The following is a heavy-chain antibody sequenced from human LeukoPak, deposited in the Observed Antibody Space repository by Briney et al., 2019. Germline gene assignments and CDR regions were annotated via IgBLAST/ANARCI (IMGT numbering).Heavy chain of an antibody. CDR2: IIPIFGTA. V-gene: IGHV1-69*13. D-gene: IGHD6-19*01. J-gene: IGHJ6*02. CDR1: GGTLSSYA. CDR3: ARSSRYSSGWYEGYYYGMDV. Sequence: SVKVSFKASGGTLSSYAISWVRQAPGQGLEWMGGIIPIFGTANYAQKFQGRVTITADESTSTAYMELSSLRSEDTAVYYCARSSRYSSGWYEGYYYGMDVWGQGTTVTVSS.